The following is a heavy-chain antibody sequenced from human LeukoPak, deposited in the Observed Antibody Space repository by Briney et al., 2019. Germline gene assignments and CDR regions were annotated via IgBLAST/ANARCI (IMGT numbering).Heavy chain of an antibody. V-gene: IGHV3-23*01. D-gene: IGHD2-8*01. CDR3: AKGGGCTNGVCYNFDY. Sequence: GGSLRLSCAASGFTFSSYAMSWVRQAPGKGLEWVSAISGSGGSTHYADSVKGRFTISRDNSKNTLYLQMNSLRAEDTAVYYCAKGGGCTNGVCYNFDYWGQGTLVTVSS. J-gene: IGHJ4*02. CDR1: GFTFSSYA. CDR2: ISGSGGST.